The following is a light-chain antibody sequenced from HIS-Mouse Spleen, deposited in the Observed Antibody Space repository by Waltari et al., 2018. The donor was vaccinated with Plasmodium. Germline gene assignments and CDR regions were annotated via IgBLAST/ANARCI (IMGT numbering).Light chain of an antibody. CDR3: QVWDSSTVV. CDR1: NIGSKN. J-gene: IGLJ2*01. V-gene: IGLV3-9*01. CDR2: RDS. Sequence: SYELTQPLSVSVALGQTARITCGGNNIGSKNVDWYQQKPGQAPVLVIYRDSNRPSGIRERFSGSNSGNTATLTISRAQAGDEVDYYCQVWDSSTVVFGGGTKLTVL.